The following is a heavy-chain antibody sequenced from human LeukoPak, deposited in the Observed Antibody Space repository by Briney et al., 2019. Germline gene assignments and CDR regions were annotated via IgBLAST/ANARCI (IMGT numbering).Heavy chain of an antibody. D-gene: IGHD2-15*01. V-gene: IGHV4-34*01. CDR2: INHSGST. J-gene: IGHJ6*02. Sequence: SETLSLTCAVHGGSFSGYYWSWIRQPPGKGLEWIGEINHSGSTNYNPSLKSRVTISVDTSKNQFSLKLSSVTAADTAVYYCARGTGYCSGGSCYHRYYYGMDVWGQGTTVTVSS. CDR1: GGSFSGYY. CDR3: ARGTGYCSGGSCYHRYYYGMDV.